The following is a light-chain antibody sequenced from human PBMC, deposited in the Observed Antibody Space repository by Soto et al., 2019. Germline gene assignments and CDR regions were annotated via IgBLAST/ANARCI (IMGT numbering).Light chain of an antibody. CDR3: QQRSTWPFT. CDR1: QSISSY. Sequence: EIILTQSPATVSLSPGERATLSCRASQSISSYLAWYQQKPGQPPRLLIFDASNRATGIPARFSGSGSGTDFTLTISNLEPEDFALYYCQQRSTWPFTFGPGTKVDVK. CDR2: DAS. V-gene: IGKV3-11*01. J-gene: IGKJ3*01.